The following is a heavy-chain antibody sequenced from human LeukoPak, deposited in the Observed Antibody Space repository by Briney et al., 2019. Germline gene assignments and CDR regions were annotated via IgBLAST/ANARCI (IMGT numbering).Heavy chain of an antibody. CDR3: ARESGAFCPFGY. J-gene: IGHJ4*02. V-gene: IGHV4-61*01. Sequence: KPSETLSLTCTVPGGSVSSGTYYWSWIRQPPGKGLEWIGFIYYSGSTNYNPSLKSRVTISVDTSKNQFSLKLSSVTAADTAVYYCARESGAFCPFGYWGQGTLVIVPP. CDR2: IYYSGST. D-gene: IGHD1-26*01. CDR1: GGSVSSGTYY.